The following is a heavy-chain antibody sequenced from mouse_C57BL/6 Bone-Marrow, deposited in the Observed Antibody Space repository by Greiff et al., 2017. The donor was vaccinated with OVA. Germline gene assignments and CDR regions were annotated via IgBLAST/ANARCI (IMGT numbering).Heavy chain of an antibody. V-gene: IGHV2-9-1*01. CDR1: GFSLTSYA. CDR3: ARKGVGIYYYAMDY. D-gene: IGHD1-3*01. CDR2: IWTGGGT. J-gene: IGHJ4*01. Sequence: VKLVESGPGLVAPSQSLSITCTVSGFSLTSYAISWVRQPPGKGLEWLGVIWTGGGTNYNSALKSRLSISKDNSKSQVFLKMNSLQTDDTARYYCARKGVGIYYYAMDYWGQGTSVTVSS.